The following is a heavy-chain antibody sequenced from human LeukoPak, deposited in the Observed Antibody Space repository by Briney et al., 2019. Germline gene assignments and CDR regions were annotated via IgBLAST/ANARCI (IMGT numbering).Heavy chain of an antibody. CDR2: INHSGST. J-gene: IGHJ6*02. V-gene: IGHV4-34*01. Sequence: KTSETLSLTCAVYCGSFSGYYWSWIRQPPGKGLEWIGEINHSGSTNYNPSLKSRVTISVDTSKNQFSLKLGSVTAADTAVYYCARARITPNCSSTSCYSSLRTLSMDVWGQGTTVTVSS. CDR3: ARARITPNCSSTSCYSSLRTLSMDV. CDR1: CGSFSGYY. D-gene: IGHD2-2*02.